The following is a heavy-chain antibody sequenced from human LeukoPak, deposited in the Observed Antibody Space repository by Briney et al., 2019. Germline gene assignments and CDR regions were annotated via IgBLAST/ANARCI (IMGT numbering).Heavy chain of an antibody. D-gene: IGHD2-15*01. CDR1: GFTFSSYW. J-gene: IGHJ6*02. V-gene: IGHV3-7*04. CDR2: IKQDGSEK. Sequence: GGSLRLSCAASGFTFSSYWMSWVRQAPGKGLEWVANIKQDGSEKYYVDSVKGRFTISRDNAKNSLYLQMNSLRAEDTAVYYCARAVVVVAATWYYYYGMDVWGQGTTVTVSS. CDR3: ARAVVVVAATWYYYYGMDV.